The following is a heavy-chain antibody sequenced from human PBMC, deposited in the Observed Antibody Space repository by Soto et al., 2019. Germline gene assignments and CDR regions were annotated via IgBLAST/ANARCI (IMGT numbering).Heavy chain of an antibody. J-gene: IGHJ4*02. CDR1: GGSIRSGDYY. V-gene: IGHV4-30-4*01. D-gene: IGHD6-6*01. CDR3: ARASGEYSSSSDFDY. CDR2: IDHSGST. Sequence: PSETLSLTCTVSGGSIRSGDYYWSWIRQPPGKGLEWIGYIDHSGSTYYHPSLKSRVTISLHTSKNQFSLKLISVTAADTALYYCARASGEYSSSSDFDYWGQGTLVTVSS.